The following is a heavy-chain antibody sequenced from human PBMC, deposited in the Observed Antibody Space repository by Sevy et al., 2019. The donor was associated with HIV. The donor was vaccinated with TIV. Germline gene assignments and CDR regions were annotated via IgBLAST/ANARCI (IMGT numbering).Heavy chain of an antibody. J-gene: IGHJ6*02. V-gene: IGHV3-21*01. CDR2: ISSSSSYI. CDR3: ARRRPHDYGDYRPSYYYGMDV. D-gene: IGHD4-17*01. CDR1: GFTFSSYS. Sequence: GESLKISCAASGFTFSSYSMNWVRQAPGKGLEWVSSISSSSSYIYYADSVKGRFTISRDNAKNSLYLQMNSLRAEDTAVYYCARRRPHDYGDYRPSYYYGMDVWGQGTTVTVSS.